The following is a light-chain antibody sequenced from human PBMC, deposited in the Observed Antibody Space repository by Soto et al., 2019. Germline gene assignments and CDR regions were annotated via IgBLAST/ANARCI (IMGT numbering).Light chain of an antibody. J-gene: IGKJ1*01. CDR1: QGIGND. CDR2: AAS. Sequence: AIQMTQSPSSLSASVGDRVTITCRASQGIGNDLGWYQEKPGKAPNLLIYAASNLQSGVPSRFSGSGSGTDFMLTISSLQPEDFATYYCLQDYNYPWTFGQGTKVEIK. CDR3: LQDYNYPWT. V-gene: IGKV1-6*01.